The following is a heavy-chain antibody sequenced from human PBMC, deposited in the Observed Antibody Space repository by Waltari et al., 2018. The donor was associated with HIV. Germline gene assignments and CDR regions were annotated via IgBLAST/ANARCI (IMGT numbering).Heavy chain of an antibody. J-gene: IGHJ4*02. CDR3: ARAEI. V-gene: IGHV3-7*03. CDR1: GFTFNRLW. Sequence: QLVQSGGGLVQPGGSLRLSCAASGFTFNRLWMSWVRQAPGKGREWVAKINEDGSARAYVASVRGRFTISRDNAKNSLFLQMNSLRAEDTAVYYCARAEIWGQGTVVTVSS. CDR2: INEDGSAR.